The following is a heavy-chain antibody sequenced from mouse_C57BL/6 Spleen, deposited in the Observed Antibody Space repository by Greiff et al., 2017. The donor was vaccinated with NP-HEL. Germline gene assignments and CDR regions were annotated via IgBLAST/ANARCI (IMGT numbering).Heavy chain of an antibody. D-gene: IGHD2-5*01. CDR3: ARGRESGSNFWFAY. CDR2: IYPRDGST. Sequence: VKLQESDAELVKPGASVKISCKVSGYTFTDHTIHWMKQRPEQGLEWIGYIYPRDGSTKYNEKFKGKATLTADKSSSTAYMQLNSLTSEDSAVYFCARGRESGSNFWFAYWGQGTLVTVSA. V-gene: IGHV1-78*01. J-gene: IGHJ3*01. CDR1: GYTFTDHT.